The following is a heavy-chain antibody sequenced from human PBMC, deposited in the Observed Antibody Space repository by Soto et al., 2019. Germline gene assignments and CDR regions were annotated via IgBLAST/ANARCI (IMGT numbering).Heavy chain of an antibody. CDR1: AGTFSSYA. V-gene: IGHV1-69*13. CDR3: ARLRHYYDSSGYLDAFDI. Sequence: SVKVSCKASAGTFSSYAISWVRQAPGQGLEWMGGIIPIFGTANYAQKFQGRVTITADESTSTAYMELSSLRSEDTAVYYCARLRHYYDSSGYLDAFDIWGQGTMVTVSS. J-gene: IGHJ3*02. D-gene: IGHD3-22*01. CDR2: IIPIFGTA.